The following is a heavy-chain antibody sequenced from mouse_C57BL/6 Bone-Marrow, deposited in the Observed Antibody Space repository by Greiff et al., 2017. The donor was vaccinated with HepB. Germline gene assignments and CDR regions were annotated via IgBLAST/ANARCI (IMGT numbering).Heavy chain of an antibody. J-gene: IGHJ3*01. CDR2: IWGVGST. CDR1: GLSLTSYG. CDR3: AIYDGFTGGFAY. Sequence: VQLQESGPGLVAPSQSLSITCTVSGLSLTSYGVDWVRQSPGKGLEWLGVIWGVGSTNYNSALKSRLSISKDNSKSQVFLKMNSLQTDDTAMYYCAIYDGFTGGFAYWGQGTLVTVSA. D-gene: IGHD2-3*01. V-gene: IGHV2-6*01.